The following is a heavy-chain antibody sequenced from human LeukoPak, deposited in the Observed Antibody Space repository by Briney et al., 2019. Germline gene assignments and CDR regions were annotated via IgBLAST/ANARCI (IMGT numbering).Heavy chain of an antibody. CDR3: ARERSSSSVASGWYYYYYMDV. CDR1: GGSISSSSYY. CDR2: IYYSGST. V-gene: IGHV4-39*07. Sequence: ASETLSLTCTVSGGSISSSSYYWGWIRQPPGKGLEWIGSIYYSGSTYYNPSLKSRVTISVDTSKNQFSLKLSSVTAADTAVYYCARERSSSSVASGWYYYYYMDVWGKGTTVTVSS. J-gene: IGHJ6*03. D-gene: IGHD6-6*01.